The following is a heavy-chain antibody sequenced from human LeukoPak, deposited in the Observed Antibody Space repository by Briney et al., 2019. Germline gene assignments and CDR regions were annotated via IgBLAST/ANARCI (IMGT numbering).Heavy chain of an antibody. CDR2: IHADSGNT. D-gene: IGHD6-19*01. J-gene: IGHJ3*02. CDR1: GYTFTTCA. Sequence: GASVKVFCKTSGYTFTTCAVHWVRQAPGQRLEWMGWIHADSGNTKYSQKLQGRVAIARDTSASTIYMELTSLRIEDTAVYFCTIGLAGDWDAFDIWGLGTMVTVSS. V-gene: IGHV1-3*01. CDR3: TIGLAGDWDAFDI.